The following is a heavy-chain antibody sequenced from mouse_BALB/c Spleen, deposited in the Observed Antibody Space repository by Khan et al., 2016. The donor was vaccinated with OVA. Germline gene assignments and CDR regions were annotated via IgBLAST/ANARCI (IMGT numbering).Heavy chain of an antibody. Sequence: QIQLVQSGPELKKPGETVKISCKASGYTFTNYGMNWVKQAPRKGLKWMGWINTNTGEPTYAEEFKGRFAFSLETSASTAYLQINNLKNDDTATYFCARSRWLLPAMDYWGQGTSVTVSS. D-gene: IGHD2-3*01. J-gene: IGHJ4*01. CDR2: INTNTGEP. CDR1: GYTFTNYG. V-gene: IGHV9-3*02. CDR3: ARSRWLLPAMDY.